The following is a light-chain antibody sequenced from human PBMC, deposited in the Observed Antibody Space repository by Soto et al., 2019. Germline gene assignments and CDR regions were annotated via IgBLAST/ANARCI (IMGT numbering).Light chain of an antibody. Sequence: QSVLTQPASVSGSPGQSITISCTGTSSDVGGYNYVSWYQQLPGKAPKLMIYDVNNRPSGVSNRFSGSKSGNTASLTISGLQAEDEADYYCSSYTGSSTFVFGTGTKV. V-gene: IGLV2-14*01. J-gene: IGLJ1*01. CDR1: SSDVGGYNY. CDR2: DVN. CDR3: SSYTGSSTFV.